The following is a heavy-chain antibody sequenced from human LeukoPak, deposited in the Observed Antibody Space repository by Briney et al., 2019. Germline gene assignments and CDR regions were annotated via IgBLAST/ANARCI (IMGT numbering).Heavy chain of an antibody. V-gene: IGHV4-59*08. CDR2: IYYSGST. Sequence: PSETLSLTCTVSGGSISSYYWSWIRQPPGKGLEWIGYIYYSGSTNYNPSLKSRVTISVDTSKNQFSLKLSSVTAADTAVYYCARRDSSGYYGSYWGQGTLVTVSS. CDR1: GGSISSYY. D-gene: IGHD3-22*01. J-gene: IGHJ4*02. CDR3: ARRDSSGYYGSY.